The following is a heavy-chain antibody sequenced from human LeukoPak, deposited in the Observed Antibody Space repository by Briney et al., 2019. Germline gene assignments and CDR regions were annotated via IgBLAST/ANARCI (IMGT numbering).Heavy chain of an antibody. Sequence: GGSLRLSCAASEFTFSSYAMSWVRQAPGKGLEWVSGISGSGDNTYYADSVKGRFTISRDNSKNTLYVQVNSLGTEDTAAYYCAKGSYYDSSGSFYFDYWGQGTLVTVSS. CDR1: EFTFSSYA. D-gene: IGHD3-22*01. V-gene: IGHV3-23*01. CDR2: ISGSGDNT. CDR3: AKGSYYDSSGSFYFDY. J-gene: IGHJ4*02.